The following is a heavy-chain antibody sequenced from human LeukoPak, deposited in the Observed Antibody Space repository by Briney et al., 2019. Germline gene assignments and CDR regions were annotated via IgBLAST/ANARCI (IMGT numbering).Heavy chain of an antibody. V-gene: IGHV3-7*05. Sequence: GGSLRLSCVASGFTFSSYWMSWVRQAPGKGPQWLANIKQDRSEKFYVDSVRGRFTISRDNAKNSLYLQMNSLRVEDTAVYSCVRGGWWFDPWGQGTLVTVSS. CDR1: GFTFSSYW. CDR2: IKQDRSEK. CDR3: VRGGWWFDP. J-gene: IGHJ5*02.